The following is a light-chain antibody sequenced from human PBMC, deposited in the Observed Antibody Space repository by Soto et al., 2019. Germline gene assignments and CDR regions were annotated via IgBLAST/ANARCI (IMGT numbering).Light chain of an antibody. V-gene: IGKV3-20*01. J-gene: IGKJ4*01. CDR1: QSVSSSY. Sequence: EIVLTQSPGTLSLSPGERATLSCRASQSVSSSYLAWYQQKPGQAPRLLIYGASSRATGIPDRFSGSGSGTDFTLTISRLEPEDFAVYYCQQYASSPRTFGGGTKVEI. CDR2: GAS. CDR3: QQYASSPRT.